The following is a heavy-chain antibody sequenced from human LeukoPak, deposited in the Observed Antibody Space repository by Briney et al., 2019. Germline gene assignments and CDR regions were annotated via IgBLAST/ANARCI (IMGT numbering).Heavy chain of an antibody. Sequence: PGGSLRLSYAASGFTFSSYSMNWVRQAPGKWLEWVSYISSSSSTIYYADSVKGRFTISRDNAKNSLYLQMNSLRAEDTAVYYCARAGGVVVKMYYFDYWGQGTLVTVSS. V-gene: IGHV3-48*01. J-gene: IGHJ4*02. CDR3: ARAGGVVVKMYYFDY. CDR2: ISSSSSTI. CDR1: GFTFSSYS. D-gene: IGHD3-22*01.